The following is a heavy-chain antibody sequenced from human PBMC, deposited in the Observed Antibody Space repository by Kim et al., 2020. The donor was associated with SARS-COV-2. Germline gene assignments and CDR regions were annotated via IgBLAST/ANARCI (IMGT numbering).Heavy chain of an antibody. CDR3: RRASSGIAVAGPGTGGFD. J-gene: IGHJ4*01. CDR2: INHSGST. V-gene: IGHV4-34*01. D-gene: IGHD6-19*01. CDR1: GGSFSGYY. Sequence: SETLSLTCAVYGGSFSGYYWSWIRQPPGKGLEWIGEINHSGSTNYNPSLKSRVTISVDTSKNQFSLKLSSVTAADTAVYSFRRASSGIAVAGPGTGGFD.